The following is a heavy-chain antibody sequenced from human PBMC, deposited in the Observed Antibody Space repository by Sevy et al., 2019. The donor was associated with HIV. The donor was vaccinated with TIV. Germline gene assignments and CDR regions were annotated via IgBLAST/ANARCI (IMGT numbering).Heavy chain of an antibody. D-gene: IGHD3-22*01. CDR2: IYRSGSA. J-gene: IGHJ3*02. Sequence: SETLSLTCTVSGGSINTGGYYWSWIRQHPGKGLEWIGYIYRSGSAFYNPSLESRVTISVDTSKNQFSLKLSSVTAADRAVYYCATHPNYYDSTGFPHGLNIWGQWTMVTASS. V-gene: IGHV4-31*03. CDR3: ATHPNYYDSTGFPHGLNI. CDR1: GGSINTGGYY.